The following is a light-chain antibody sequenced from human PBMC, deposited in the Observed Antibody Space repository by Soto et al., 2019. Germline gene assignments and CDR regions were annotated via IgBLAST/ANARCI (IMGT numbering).Light chain of an antibody. CDR1: QSVSSSY. CDR2: GAS. Sequence: ESELTQSPCTLSLSPGERATLHCRASQSVSSSYLAWYQQKPGQAPRLLIYGASSRATGIPDRFSGSGSGTDFALTISRLEPEDFAVYYCRQYGSSPPITFGQGTRLEI. V-gene: IGKV3-20*01. CDR3: RQYGSSPPIT. J-gene: IGKJ5*01.